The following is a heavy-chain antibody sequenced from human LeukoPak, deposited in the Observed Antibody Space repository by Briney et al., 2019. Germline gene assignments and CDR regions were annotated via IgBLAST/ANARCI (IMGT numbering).Heavy chain of an antibody. D-gene: IGHD3-22*01. J-gene: IGHJ4*02. Sequence: YPGGSLRLSCAASGFTFSNYAMNWVRQAPGKGLEWVSAVSGSGGTTFYADSVKGRFTISRDNSKNTLYLQMNSLRAEDTAVYYCAKDWGYYYESSDYYHFDYWGQGTLVTVSS. V-gene: IGHV3-23*01. CDR3: AKDWGYYYESSDYYHFDY. CDR2: VSGSGGTT. CDR1: GFTFSNYA.